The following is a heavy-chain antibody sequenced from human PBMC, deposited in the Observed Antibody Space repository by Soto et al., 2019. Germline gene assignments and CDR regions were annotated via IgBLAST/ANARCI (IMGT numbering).Heavy chain of an antibody. Sequence: EVQLVESGGGLVQPGGSLKLSCAPSGFTFRSYSMNWVRQAPGKGLEWVSYISSSSSTIYYADSLKGRFTISRDNAKNSLYLQMNSLRDEATAVYYCAREGGYSGYRRFLSGYWGQGALVTVSS. CDR3: AREGGYSGYRRFLSGY. CDR2: ISSSSSTI. CDR1: GFTFRSYS. J-gene: IGHJ4*02. V-gene: IGHV3-48*02. D-gene: IGHD5-12*01.